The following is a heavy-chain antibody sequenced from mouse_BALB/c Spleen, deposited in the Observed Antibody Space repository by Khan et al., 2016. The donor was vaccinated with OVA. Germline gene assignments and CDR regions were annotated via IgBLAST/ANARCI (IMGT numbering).Heavy chain of an antibody. D-gene: IGHD1-1*01. V-gene: IGHV5-17*02. Sequence: EVELVESGGGLVQPGGSRKLSCAASGFTFSNFGMHWVRQAPEKGLEWVAYISSGSATIYYADTVKGRFTISRDNPKNTLFLQMTSLRSEDTARYYCARSCITTVYFDVWGAGTTVTVSS. CDR1: GFTFSNFG. J-gene: IGHJ1*01. CDR2: ISSGSATI. CDR3: ARSCITTVYFDV.